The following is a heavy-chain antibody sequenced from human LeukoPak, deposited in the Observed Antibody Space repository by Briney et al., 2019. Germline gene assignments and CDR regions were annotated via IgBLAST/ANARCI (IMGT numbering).Heavy chain of an antibody. CDR2: FNLSGGST. CDR3: ARKFRITGYFDY. Sequence: AAVKVSCKASGYTFTSYYMHLMRQGPGQGLGLVGIFNLSGGSTSYAQKFQGRGTMTRDMATNTVYMELSSLRSEDTAVYYCARKFRITGYFDYWGQGTLVTVSS. V-gene: IGHV1-46*01. CDR1: GYTFTSYY. J-gene: IGHJ4*02. D-gene: IGHD3-9*01.